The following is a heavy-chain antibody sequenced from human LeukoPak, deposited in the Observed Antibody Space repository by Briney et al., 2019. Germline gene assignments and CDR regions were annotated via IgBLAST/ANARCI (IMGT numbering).Heavy chain of an antibody. Sequence: GESLKISCKGFGYSFTSYWIGWVRQMPGKGLEWVGIIYPDDSETRYSPSFQDQVTISADKSISTAYLQWSSLKASDTAMYYCARHYPGGDYFIDYWGQGTLVTVSS. V-gene: IGHV5-51*01. D-gene: IGHD4-17*01. CDR3: ARHYPGGDYFIDY. CDR2: IYPDDSET. J-gene: IGHJ4*02. CDR1: GYSFTSYW.